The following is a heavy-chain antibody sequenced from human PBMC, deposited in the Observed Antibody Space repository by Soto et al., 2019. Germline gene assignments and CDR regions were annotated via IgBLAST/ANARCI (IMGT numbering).Heavy chain of an antibody. Sequence: QVQLVQSGAEVKKPGASVKVSCKASGYTFTGYYMHWVRQAPGQGLEWMGWINPNSGGTNYAQKFQGWVTMTRDTSISTAYMELSRLRSDDTAVYYWARSSDYSNYYYFDYWGQGTLVTVSS. D-gene: IGHD4-4*01. CDR1: GYTFTGYY. V-gene: IGHV1-2*04. CDR2: INPNSGGT. J-gene: IGHJ4*02. CDR3: ARSSDYSNYYYFDY.